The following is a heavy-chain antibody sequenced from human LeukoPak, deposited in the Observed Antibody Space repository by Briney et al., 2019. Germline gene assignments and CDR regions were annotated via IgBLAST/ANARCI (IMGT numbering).Heavy chain of an antibody. CDR1: GGSISSGGYY. V-gene: IGHV4-31*03. CDR2: IYYSGST. D-gene: IGHD2-2*02. Sequence: SQTLSLTCTVSGGSISSGGYYWSWIRQPPGKGLEWIGYIYYSGSTYYNPSLKSRVTISVDTSKNQFSLKLSSVTAADTAVYYCARGREYCSSTSCYTWFDPWGQGTLVTVSS. CDR3: ARGREYCSSTSCYTWFDP. J-gene: IGHJ5*02.